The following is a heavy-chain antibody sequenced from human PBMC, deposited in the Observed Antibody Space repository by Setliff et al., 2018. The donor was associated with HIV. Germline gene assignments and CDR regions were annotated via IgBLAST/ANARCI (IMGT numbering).Heavy chain of an antibody. Sequence: GPPVKVSCKASGGTFNSYAISWVRQAPGQGLEWMGGIIPIFGTANYAQKFQGRVTITADESTSTAYMELSSLRSEDTAVYYCARVEDYYDSSSYYPPDAFDIWGQGTMVTVSS. CDR2: IIPIFGTA. J-gene: IGHJ3*02. D-gene: IGHD3-22*01. V-gene: IGHV1-69*13. CDR1: GGTFNSYA. CDR3: ARVEDYYDSSSYYPPDAFDI.